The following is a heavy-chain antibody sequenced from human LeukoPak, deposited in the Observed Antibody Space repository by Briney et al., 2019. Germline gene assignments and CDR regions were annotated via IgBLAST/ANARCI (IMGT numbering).Heavy chain of an antibody. J-gene: IGHJ4*02. CDR1: GGSFSGYY. Sequence: SETLSLTCAVYGGSFSGYYWSWIRQPPGKGLEWIGEINHSGSTNYNPSLKSRVTISVDTSKNQFSLKLSSVTAADTAVYYCASLDSVATTLDYWGQGTLVTVSS. CDR3: ASLDSVATTLDY. V-gene: IGHV4-34*01. CDR2: INHSGST. D-gene: IGHD5-12*01.